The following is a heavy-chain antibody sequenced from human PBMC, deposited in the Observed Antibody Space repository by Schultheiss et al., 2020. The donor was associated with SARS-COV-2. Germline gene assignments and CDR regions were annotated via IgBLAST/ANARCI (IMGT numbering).Heavy chain of an antibody. Sequence: GGSLRLSCAASGFTFSSYGMHWVRQAPGKGLEWVAVISYDGSNKYYADSVKGRFTISRDNSKNTLYLQMNSLRAEDTAVYYCAGAKNEGTTFGYWGQGTLVTVSS. CDR1: GFTFSSYG. J-gene: IGHJ4*02. CDR3: AGAKNEGTTFGY. V-gene: IGHV3-30*06. CDR2: ISYDGSNK. D-gene: IGHD1-7*01.